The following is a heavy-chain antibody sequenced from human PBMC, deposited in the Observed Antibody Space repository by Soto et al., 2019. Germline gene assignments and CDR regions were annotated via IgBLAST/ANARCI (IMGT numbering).Heavy chain of an antibody. V-gene: IGHV1-69*10. Sequence: ASVKVSCKASGGTFSSYAISWVRQAPGQGLEWMGGIIPIFGIANYAQKFQGRVTITADKSTSTAYMELSSLRSEDTAVYYCASHSITMIVVVMNYYYYGMDVWGQGTTVTVSS. CDR1: GGTFSSYA. CDR3: ASHSITMIVVVMNYYYYGMDV. D-gene: IGHD3-22*01. CDR2: IIPIFGIA. J-gene: IGHJ6*02.